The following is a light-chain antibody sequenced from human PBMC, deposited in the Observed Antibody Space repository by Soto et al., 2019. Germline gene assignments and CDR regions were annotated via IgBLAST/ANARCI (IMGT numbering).Light chain of an antibody. V-gene: IGLV3-1*01. CDR2: QDS. J-gene: IGLJ2*01. CDR1: KLGDKY. CDR3: QAWDSSVVV. Sequence: SSELTQPPSVSVSPGQTASITCSGDKLGDKYACWYQQKPGQSPVLVIYQDSKRPSGIPGRFSGSNSGNTATLTISGTQAMDEADYYCQAWDSSVVVFGGGTKLTVL.